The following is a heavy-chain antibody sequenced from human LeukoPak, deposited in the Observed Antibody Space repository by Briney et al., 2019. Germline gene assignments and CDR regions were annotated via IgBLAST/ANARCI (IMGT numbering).Heavy chain of an antibody. CDR3: ARGTKIAARPGRARDYYYYMDV. Sequence: PSETLSLTCAVYGGSFSGYYWSWIRHPPGKGLEWIGEINHSGSTNYNPSLKSRVTISVDTSKNQFSLKLSSVTAADTAVYYCARGTKIAARPGRARDYYYYMDVWGKGTTVTVSS. J-gene: IGHJ6*03. CDR1: GGSFSGYY. D-gene: IGHD6-6*01. V-gene: IGHV4-34*01. CDR2: INHSGST.